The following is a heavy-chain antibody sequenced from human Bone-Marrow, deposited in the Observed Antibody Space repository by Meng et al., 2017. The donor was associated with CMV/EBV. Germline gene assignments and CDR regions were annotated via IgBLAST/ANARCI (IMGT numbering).Heavy chain of an antibody. CDR1: GFTFRNYE. J-gene: IGHJ6*02. Sequence: GESLKISCAASGFTFRNYEMNWVRQAPGKGLEWVAVISYDGSNKYYADSVKGRFTISRDNSKNTPYLQMNSLRAEDTAVYYCARDYTGVTMIVVVIPSDYYYGMDVWGQGTTVTVSS. D-gene: IGHD3-22*01. CDR2: ISYDGSNK. CDR3: ARDYTGVTMIVVVIPSDYYYGMDV. V-gene: IGHV3-30*04.